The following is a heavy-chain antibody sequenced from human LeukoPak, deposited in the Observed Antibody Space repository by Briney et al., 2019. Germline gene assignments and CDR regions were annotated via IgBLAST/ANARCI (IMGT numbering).Heavy chain of an antibody. J-gene: IGHJ4*02. CDR2: IYPGDSDT. D-gene: IGHD3-3*01. V-gene: IGHV5-51*03. CDR1: GYSFTSYW. CDR3: ARGGTDDFWSGYTLPGYFDY. Sequence: KPGESLKISCKGSGYSFTSYWIGWVRQMPGKGLEWMGLIYPGDSDTRYSPSFQGQVTISADKSISTAYLQWSSLKASDTAMYYCARGGTDDFWSGYTLPGYFDYWGQGTLVTVSS.